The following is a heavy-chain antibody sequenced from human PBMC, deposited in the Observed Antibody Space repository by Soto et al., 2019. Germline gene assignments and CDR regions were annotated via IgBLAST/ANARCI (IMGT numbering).Heavy chain of an antibody. CDR2: ISDGGGST. D-gene: IGHD2-21*02. V-gene: IGHV3-23*01. CDR3: AKEYCGADCALDF. J-gene: IGHJ4*02. CDR1: GFSFSSYV. Sequence: GGSLRLSCAASGFSFSSYVMSWVRQAPGKGLEWVSSISDGGGSTNYADSVRGRFTIARDRSKNTLYLHMISLRAEDTAVYYCAKEYCGADCALDFWRQGALVTV.